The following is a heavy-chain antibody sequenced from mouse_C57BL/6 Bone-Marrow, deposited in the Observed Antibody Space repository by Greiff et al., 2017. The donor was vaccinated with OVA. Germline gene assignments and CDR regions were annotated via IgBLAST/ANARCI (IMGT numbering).Heavy chain of an antibody. CDR2: INPNNGGT. D-gene: IGHD1-1*01. CDR1: GYTFTDYY. CDR3: ANLLLRSSTWGNY. Sequence: EVQLQQSGPELVKPGASVKISCKASGYTFTDYYMNWVKQSHGKSLEWIGDINPNNGGTSYNQKFKGKATLTVDKSSSTAYMELRSLTSEDSAVYYCANLLLRSSTWGNYWGQGTTLTVSS. V-gene: IGHV1-26*01. J-gene: IGHJ2*01.